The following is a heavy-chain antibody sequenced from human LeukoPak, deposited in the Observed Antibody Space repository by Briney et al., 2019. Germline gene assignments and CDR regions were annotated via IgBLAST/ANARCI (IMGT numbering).Heavy chain of an antibody. D-gene: IGHD2-2*01. CDR2: ISGSGGST. CDR1: GLTFSSYA. CDR3: AKVGYCSSTSCYFYYYYYMDV. J-gene: IGHJ6*03. Sequence: GGSLRLSCAASGLTFSSYAMSWVRQAPGKGLEWVSAISGSGGSTYYADSVKGRFTISRDNSKNTLYLQMNSLRAEDTAVYYCAKVGYCSSTSCYFYYYYYMDVWGKGTTVTVSS. V-gene: IGHV3-23*01.